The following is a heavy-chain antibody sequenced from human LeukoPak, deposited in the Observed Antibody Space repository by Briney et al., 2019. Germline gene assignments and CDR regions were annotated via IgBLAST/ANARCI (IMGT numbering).Heavy chain of an antibody. J-gene: IGHJ5*02. CDR2: IYIRGTT. CDR1: GDSVTSVFYC. D-gene: IGHD6-13*01. V-gene: IGHV4-61*02. CDR3: ARSIIAPAATGDWFDP. Sequence: TPSTSCAVSGDSVTSVFYCCRCLRQPAGEGLEWIGRIYIRGTTTYNPTRTSRATISLNTSKNQFSLKLTSVTAADTAVYYCARSIIAPAATGDWFDPWGQGTLVTVAS.